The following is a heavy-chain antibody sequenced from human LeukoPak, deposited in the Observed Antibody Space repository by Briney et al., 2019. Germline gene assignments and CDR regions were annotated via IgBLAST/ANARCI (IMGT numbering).Heavy chain of an antibody. CDR3: AKDDCWFGELCGAFDI. D-gene: IGHD3-10*01. CDR1: GFTFSSYG. V-gene: IGHV3-30*18. CDR2: ISYDESFK. Sequence: GGSLRLSCAASGFTFSSYGMHWVRQAPGKGLEWVAVISYDESFKYYSDSVKGRFTISRDNSKNTLYLQMNSLRAEDTAVYYCAKDDCWFGELCGAFDIWGQGTMVTVSS. J-gene: IGHJ3*02.